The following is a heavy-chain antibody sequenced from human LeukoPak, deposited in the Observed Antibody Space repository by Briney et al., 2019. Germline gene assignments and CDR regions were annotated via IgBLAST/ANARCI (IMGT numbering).Heavy chain of an antibody. Sequence: SETLSLTCGVYGESFSGYYWSWIRQPPEKGLEWIGEINHSGSTNYNPPLKSRVTISVDTSKNQFSLKLSSVTAADTAVYYCARQGEDDAFDIWGQGTMVTVSS. CDR3: ARQGEDDAFDI. CDR1: GESFSGYY. D-gene: IGHD3-10*01. V-gene: IGHV4-34*01. J-gene: IGHJ3*02. CDR2: INHSGST.